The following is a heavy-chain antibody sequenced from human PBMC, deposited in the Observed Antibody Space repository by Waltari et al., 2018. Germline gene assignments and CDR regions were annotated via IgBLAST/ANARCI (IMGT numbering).Heavy chain of an antibody. CDR1: GYSITSGYY. CDR3: ARVNYYDSSGYKGAFDY. V-gene: IGHV4-38-2*01. D-gene: IGHD3-22*01. CDR2: IYYSGTT. Sequence: QVQLQESGPGLVKPSETLSLTCAVSGYSITSGYYWGWIRQPPGKGLEWIGSIYYSGTTHYNPSLKSRVTISVDTSKNQLSLELSSVTAADTAVYYCARVNYYDSSGYKGAFDYWGQGTLVTVSS. J-gene: IGHJ4*02.